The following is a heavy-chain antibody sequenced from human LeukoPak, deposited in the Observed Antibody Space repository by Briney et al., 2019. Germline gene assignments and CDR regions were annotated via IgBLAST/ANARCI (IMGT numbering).Heavy chain of an antibody. D-gene: IGHD2-2*01. V-gene: IGHV3-48*03. Sequence: GGSLRLSCAASGFTFSSYEMNWVRQAPGKGLEWVSYISSSGSTIYYADSVKGRFTISRDNAKNSLYLQMHSLTPEDTAVYSAARDPLHCSSTRCYVDLYYWGQGTLVTVSS. CDR1: GFTFSSYE. J-gene: IGHJ4*02. CDR3: ARDPLHCSSTRCYVDLYY. CDR2: ISSSGSTI.